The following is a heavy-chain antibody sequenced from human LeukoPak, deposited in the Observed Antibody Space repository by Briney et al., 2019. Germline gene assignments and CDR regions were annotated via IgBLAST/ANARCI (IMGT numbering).Heavy chain of an antibody. D-gene: IGHD2-2*01. J-gene: IGHJ4*02. CDR2: ISAYNGNT. CDR3: ARDDPLEPAAVKY. V-gene: IGHV1-18*01. Sequence: GASVKVSCKASGYTFTSYGISWVRQAPGRGLEWMGWISAYNGNTNYTQKLQGRVTMTTDTSTSTAYMELRSLKSDDTAMYYCARDDPLEPAAVKYWGQGTLVTVSS. CDR1: GYTFTSYG.